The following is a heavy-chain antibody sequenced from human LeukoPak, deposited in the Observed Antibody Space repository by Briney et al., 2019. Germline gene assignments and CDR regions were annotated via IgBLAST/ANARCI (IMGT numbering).Heavy chain of an antibody. Sequence: ASVKVSCKTSGYTFTDNVISWVRQAPGQGLEWMGWITVYNGDTNYAQKVQARVSMTRDTSISTAYMELSRLRSDDTAVYYCARSPEVTNWFDPWGQGTLVTVSS. CDR3: ARSPEVTNWFDP. CDR2: ITVYNGDT. J-gene: IGHJ5*02. CDR1: GYTFTDNV. D-gene: IGHD5-18*01. V-gene: IGHV1-18*01.